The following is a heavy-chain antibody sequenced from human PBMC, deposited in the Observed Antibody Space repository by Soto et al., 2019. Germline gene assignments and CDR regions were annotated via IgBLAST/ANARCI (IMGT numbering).Heavy chain of an antibody. Sequence: EVQLLESGGGLVQPGESLRLSCAFSGFIFGNYMMTWVRQAPGKGLEWVSTIRDGGESTYYAYSVKGRFTISRDNSKNALYLHMDCRGVKATARYDCTALVYGSSGSFINDAFDIRGQGTMVTVS. V-gene: IGHV3-23*01. D-gene: IGHD2-15*01. CDR1: GFIFGNYM. CDR3: TALVYGSSGSFINDAFDI. J-gene: IGHJ3*02. CDR2: IRDGGEST.